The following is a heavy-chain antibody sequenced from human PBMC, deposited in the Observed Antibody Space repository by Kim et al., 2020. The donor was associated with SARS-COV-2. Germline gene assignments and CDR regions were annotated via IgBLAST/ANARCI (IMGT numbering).Heavy chain of an antibody. CDR2: INHSGST. J-gene: IGHJ4*02. V-gene: IGHV4-34*01. CDR3: ARRCYDYVWGSYRYTKQGYFDY. CDR1: GGSFSGYY. D-gene: IGHD3-16*02. Sequence: SETLSLTCAVYGGSFSGYYWSWIRQPPGKGLEWIGEINHSGSTNYNPSLKSRVTISVDTSKNQFSLKLSSVTAADTAVYYCARRCYDYVWGSYRYTKQGYFDYWGQGTLVTVSS.